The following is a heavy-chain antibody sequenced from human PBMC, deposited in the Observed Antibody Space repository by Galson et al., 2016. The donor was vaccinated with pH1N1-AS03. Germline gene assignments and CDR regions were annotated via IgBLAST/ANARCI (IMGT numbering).Heavy chain of an antibody. D-gene: IGHD6-19*01. CDR3: ARDGPPQGISVAGSFDF. V-gene: IGHV3-21*01. Sequence: SLRLSCAASGFPLSGYSMNWVRQAPGKGLEWVSFISTSGSSIYYADSVKGRFTISRDNAKNSLYLQMNSLRDEDTAIYYCARDGPPQGISVAGSFDFWGQGTLVTVSS. CDR1: GFPLSGYS. J-gene: IGHJ4*02. CDR2: ISTSGSSI.